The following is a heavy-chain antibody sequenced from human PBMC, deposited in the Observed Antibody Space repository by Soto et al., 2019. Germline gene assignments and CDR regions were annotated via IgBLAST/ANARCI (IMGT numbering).Heavy chain of an antibody. J-gene: IGHJ5*02. Sequence: EVQLVESGGGLFQPGESLRLSCAASGFTLRDHWMHWVRQAPGKGLVWLARIINDGSETDYADSVKGRFIISRDNAKNTVYLQMNSLTVEDTGIYYCGRDYFGSGNPWGQGTLVTVSS. CDR3: GRDYFGSGNP. CDR1: GFTLRDHW. V-gene: IGHV3-74*01. D-gene: IGHD3-10*01. CDR2: IINDGSET.